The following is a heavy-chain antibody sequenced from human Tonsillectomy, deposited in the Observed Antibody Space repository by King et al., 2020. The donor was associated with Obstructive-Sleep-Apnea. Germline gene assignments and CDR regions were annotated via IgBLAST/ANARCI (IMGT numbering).Heavy chain of an antibody. J-gene: IGHJ4*02. CDR2: MNPNSGNK. D-gene: IGHD6-19*01. CDR3: ARRSGWYYFDD. CDR1: GYTFTSYD. Sequence: QLVQSGAEVKKPGASVKVSCKTSGYTFTSYDINWVRQATGQGLQWMGWMNPNSGNKGYAQKFQGRVTMTSNTSISTAYMELGSLTSEDTAVYYCARRSGWYYFDDWGQGALVTVSS. V-gene: IGHV1-8*01.